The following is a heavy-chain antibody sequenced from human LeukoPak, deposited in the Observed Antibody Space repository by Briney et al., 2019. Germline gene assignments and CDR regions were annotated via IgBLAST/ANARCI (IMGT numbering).Heavy chain of an antibody. CDR2: MYYSGST. D-gene: IGHD3-3*01. Sequence: SETLSLTCTVSGGSVSSYFWSWIRQPPGKGLEWIGYMYYSGSTNYNPSLKSRVTISLDTSKNQFSLKLNSVTAADTAVYYCARQSGYLDYWGQGTMVTVSS. J-gene: IGHJ4*02. V-gene: IGHV4-59*08. CDR1: GGSVSSYF. CDR3: ARQSGYLDY.